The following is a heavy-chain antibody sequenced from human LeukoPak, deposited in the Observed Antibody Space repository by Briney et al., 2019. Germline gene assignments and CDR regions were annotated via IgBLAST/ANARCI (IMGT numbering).Heavy chain of an antibody. CDR3: AKGGGYCSSTSCPVGY. CDR1: GFTFSSYA. Sequence: GGPLRLSCAASGFTFSSYAMSWVRLAPGKGLEWVSTISGSGDTTYYADSVKGRFTISRDNSKNTLYLQMNSLSAEDTAVYYCAKGGGYCSSTSCPVGYWGQGTLVTVSS. CDR2: ISGSGDTT. D-gene: IGHD2-2*01. V-gene: IGHV3-23*01. J-gene: IGHJ4*02.